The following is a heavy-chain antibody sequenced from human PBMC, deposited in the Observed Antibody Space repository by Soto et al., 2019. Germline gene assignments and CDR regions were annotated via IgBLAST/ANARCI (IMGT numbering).Heavy chain of an antibody. CDR2: IKSKNDGGTT. CDR3: TTDKHDYYVMDI. CDR1: GFTFSNAW. J-gene: IGHJ6*02. V-gene: IGHV3-15*01. Sequence: GGSLRLSCAASGFTFSNAWMSWVRQAPGKGLEWVDRIKSKNDGGTTDYAAPVKGRFTISRDESKNTLYMQMNSLKTEDTAVYYCTTDKHDYYVMDIWGQGTTVTVSS.